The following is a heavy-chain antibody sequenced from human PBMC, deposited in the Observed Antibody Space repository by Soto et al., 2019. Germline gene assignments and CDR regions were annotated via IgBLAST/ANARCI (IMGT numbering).Heavy chain of an antibody. V-gene: IGHV4-59*12. D-gene: IGHD1-26*01. CDR2: IYXXXXX. CDR1: GGSIRVYY. J-gene: IGHJ4*02. Sequence: LEPLSLPWTISGGSIRVYYWSWIRQTPGQALEXXGXIYXXXXXYXXPSLRSRVIISADTSKNQISLKLTSATAADTAVYYCARGVGSSPPRYWGRGTLVTASS. CDR3: ARGVGSSPPRY.